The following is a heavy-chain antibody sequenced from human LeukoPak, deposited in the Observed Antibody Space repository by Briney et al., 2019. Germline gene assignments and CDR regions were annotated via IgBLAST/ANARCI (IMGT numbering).Heavy chain of an antibody. D-gene: IGHD5-24*01. CDR1: GYSISSGYY. Sequence: SETLSLTCTVSGYSISSGYYWGWIRQPPGKGLEWIGSIYHSGSTYYNPSLKSRVTISVDTSKNQFSLKLSSVTAADTAVYYCARVVWGDGYNRPPALDAFDIWGQGTMVTVSS. J-gene: IGHJ3*02. V-gene: IGHV4-38-2*02. CDR3: ARVVWGDGYNRPPALDAFDI. CDR2: IYHSGST.